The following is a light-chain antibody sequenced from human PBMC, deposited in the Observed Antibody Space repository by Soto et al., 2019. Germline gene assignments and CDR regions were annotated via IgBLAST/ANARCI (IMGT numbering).Light chain of an antibody. V-gene: IGKV1-5*03. CDR1: QSISVW. J-gene: IGKJ1*01. Sequence: DIQITQSPSTLSAYVGHRVNITFRSSQSISVWLAWYQQKAGKAPNLLIYKASRLESGVPSRFSGSGSETEFTLTISGLQTGDSATYYCKQYNSYSPTFGKGTKVDIK. CDR3: KQYNSYSPT. CDR2: KAS.